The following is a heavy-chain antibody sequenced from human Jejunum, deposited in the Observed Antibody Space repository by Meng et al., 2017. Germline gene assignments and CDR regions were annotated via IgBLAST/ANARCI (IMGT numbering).Heavy chain of an antibody. CDR3: ARLANSSPDY. CDR2: VFYSGTT. V-gene: IGHV4-39*01. J-gene: IGHJ4*02. CDR1: GGSICSRSYY. D-gene: IGHD6-13*01. Sequence: QLQLQESGPVLVKPSETLSLTCTVSGGSICSRSYYWGWIRQPPGKGLEWIASVFYSGTTYYNPSLQSRVTISIDTSKNQFSMRLTSVTATDTSVYYCARLANSSPDYWGRGTLVTVSS.